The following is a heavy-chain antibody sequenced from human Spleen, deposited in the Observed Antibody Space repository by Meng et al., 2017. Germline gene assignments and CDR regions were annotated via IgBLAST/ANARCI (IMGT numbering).Heavy chain of an antibody. J-gene: IGHJ4*02. CDR3: ATRPSSSAWYGVFDY. CDR1: GFTFSSHW. D-gene: IGHD6-19*01. Sequence: GESLKISCAGSGFTFSSHWMSWVRQAPGKGLEWVANIKQDGTEKDYVDSVKGRFTISRDNAKNSLYLQMNSLRAEDTAVYYCATRPSSSAWYGVFDYWGQGTLVTVSS. V-gene: IGHV3-7*01. CDR2: IKQDGTEK.